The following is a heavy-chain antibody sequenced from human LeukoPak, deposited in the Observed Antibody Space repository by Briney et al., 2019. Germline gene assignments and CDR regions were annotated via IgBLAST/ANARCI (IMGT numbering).Heavy chain of an antibody. D-gene: IGHD6-13*01. CDR1: GEFFSGYY. CDR3: ARGPPRNIAAAGYNWFDP. CDR2: INHSGTT. Sequence: SETLSLTCDVYGEFFSGYYWSWIRQPPGKGLEWIGDINHSGTTKYNPSLKSRVTVLIDISKSHFSLKVNSVTAADTAVYYCARGPPRNIAAAGYNWFDPWGQGTLVTVSS. J-gene: IGHJ5*02. V-gene: IGHV4-34*01.